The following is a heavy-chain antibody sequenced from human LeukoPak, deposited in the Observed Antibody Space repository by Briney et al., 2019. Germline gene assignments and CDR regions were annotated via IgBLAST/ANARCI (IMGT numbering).Heavy chain of an antibody. CDR3: ARFRSYDFWSGNQYYYYGMDV. V-gene: IGHV1-58*01. CDR1: GFTFTSSA. Sequence: SVKVSCKASGFTFTSSAVQWVRQARGQRLEWIGWIVVGSGNTNYAQKFQERVTITRDMSTSTAYMELSSLRSEDTAVYYCARFRSYDFWSGNQYYYYGMDVWGQGTTVTVSS. J-gene: IGHJ6*02. D-gene: IGHD3-3*01. CDR2: IVVGSGNT.